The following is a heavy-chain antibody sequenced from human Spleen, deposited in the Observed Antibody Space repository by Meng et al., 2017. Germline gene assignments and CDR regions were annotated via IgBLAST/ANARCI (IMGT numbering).Heavy chain of an antibody. CDR2: IRSKAYGGTT. CDR1: GFTFGDYA. V-gene: IGHV3-49*03. CDR3: TRDWIQLWSHYFDY. Sequence: GESLKISCTASGFTFGDYAMSWFRQAPGEGLEWVGFIRSKAYGGTTEYAASVKGRFTISRDDSKSIAYLQMNSLKTEDTAVYYCTRDWIQLWSHYFDYWGQGTLVTVSS. J-gene: IGHJ4*02. D-gene: IGHD5-18*01.